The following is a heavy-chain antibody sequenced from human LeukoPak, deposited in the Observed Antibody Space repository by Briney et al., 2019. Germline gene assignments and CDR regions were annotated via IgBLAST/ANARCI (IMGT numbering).Heavy chain of an antibody. CDR2: VNSDGIT. V-gene: IGHV3-66*01. CDR3: AAGWGFLDY. J-gene: IGHJ4*02. CDR1: GITVSNNH. D-gene: IGHD7-27*01. Sequence: GSLRLSCAASGITVSNNHMSWVRQAPGKGLEWVSIVNSDGITYNADSVKGRFIISRDNSKNTVSLEMNRLRVEDTAIYYCAAGWGFLDYWGQGTLITVSS.